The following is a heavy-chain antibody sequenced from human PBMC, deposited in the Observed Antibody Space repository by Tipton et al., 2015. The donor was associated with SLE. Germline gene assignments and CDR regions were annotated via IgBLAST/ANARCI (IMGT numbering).Heavy chain of an antibody. Sequence: TLSLTCAVYGGSFSGYYWSWIRQPPGKGLEWIGEINHSGNTNYNPSLKSRVTISVDTSKNQFSLKLSSVTAADTAVYYCARHEGSGWYDYWGQGTLVTVSS. CDR1: GGSFSGYY. J-gene: IGHJ4*02. D-gene: IGHD6-19*01. CDR2: INHSGNT. V-gene: IGHV4-34*01. CDR3: ARHEGSGWYDY.